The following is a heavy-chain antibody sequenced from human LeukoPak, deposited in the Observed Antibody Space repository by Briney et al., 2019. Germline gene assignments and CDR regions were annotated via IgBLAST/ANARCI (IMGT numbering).Heavy chain of an antibody. CDR2: IRRSVSTI. CDR1: GSTFSHHY. V-gene: IGHV3-11*01. D-gene: IGHD6-19*01. J-gene: IGHJ6*02. CDR3: ARGEEEGSGFYYYYYGMDV. Sequence: SRRLSCAPSGSTFSHHYMSWTRPAPRKGLEWVSYIRRSVSTIFYASSVKGRVTISRDNAKYSLYLQMNSLRAEDTAVYYCARGEEEGSGFYYYYYGMDVWGQGTTVTVSS.